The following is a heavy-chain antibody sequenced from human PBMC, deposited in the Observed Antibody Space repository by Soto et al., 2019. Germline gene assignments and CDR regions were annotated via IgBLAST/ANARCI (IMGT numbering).Heavy chain of an antibody. CDR2: ISAYSGNT. CDR1: GYTFTSYG. CDR3: ARDLKGHGLNWFDP. J-gene: IGHJ5*02. Sequence: ASVKVSCKASGYTFTSYGISWVRQAPGQGLEWMGWISAYSGNTNYAQKLQGRVTMTTDTSTSTAYMELRSLRSDDTAVYYCARDLKGHGLNWFDPWGQGTLVTVSS. D-gene: IGHD3-16*01. V-gene: IGHV1-18*01.